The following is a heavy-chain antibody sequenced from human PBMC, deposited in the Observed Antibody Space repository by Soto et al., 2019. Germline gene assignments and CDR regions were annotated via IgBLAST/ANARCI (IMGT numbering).Heavy chain of an antibody. D-gene: IGHD6-25*01. CDR2: IYYSGST. Sequence: QVQLQESGPGLVKPSQTLSLTCTVSGGSISSGGYYWSWIRQHPGKGLEWIGYIYYSGSTYYNPSLQSRITISVDTSKHQFSLKLSSVTAADTAVYYCARLLRQEKTYYFDYWGQGTLVTVSS. CDR3: ARLLRQEKTYYFDY. J-gene: IGHJ4*02. CDR1: GGSISSGGYY. V-gene: IGHV4-31*03.